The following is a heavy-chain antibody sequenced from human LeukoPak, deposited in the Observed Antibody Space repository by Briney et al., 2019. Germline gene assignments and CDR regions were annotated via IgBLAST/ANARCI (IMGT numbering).Heavy chain of an antibody. J-gene: IGHJ5*02. CDR2: IYTSGST. D-gene: IGHD3-16*02. CDR3: ARGRYDYVWGSYRNWFDP. V-gene: IGHV4-4*07. Sequence: SETLSLTCTVSGGSISSYYWCWIRQPAGKGLEWIGRIYTSGSTNYNPSLKSRVTMSVDTSKNQFSLKLSSVTAADTAVYYCARGRYDYVWGSYRNWFDPWGQGTLVTVSS. CDR1: GGSISSYY.